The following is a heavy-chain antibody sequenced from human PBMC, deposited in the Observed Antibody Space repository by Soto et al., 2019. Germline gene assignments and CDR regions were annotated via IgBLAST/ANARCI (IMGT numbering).Heavy chain of an antibody. Sequence: GGSLRLSCAASGFTFSSYGMHWVRQAPGKGLEWVAVIWYDGSNKYYADSVKGRFTISRDNSKNTLYLQMNSRRAEDTAVYYCARDPHSYNWNYDHYYYYYYGMDVWGQGTTVTVSS. D-gene: IGHD1-7*01. CDR1: GFTFSSYG. CDR3: ARDPHSYNWNYDHYYYYYYGMDV. V-gene: IGHV3-33*01. CDR2: IWYDGSNK. J-gene: IGHJ6*02.